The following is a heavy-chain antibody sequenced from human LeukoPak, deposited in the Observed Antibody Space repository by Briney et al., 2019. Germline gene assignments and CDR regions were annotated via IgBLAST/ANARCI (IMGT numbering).Heavy chain of an antibody. CDR3: AKGRGGSCYSGLDS. CDR1: GFAFSGYA. V-gene: IGHV3-33*03. D-gene: IGHD2-15*01. Sequence: GGSLRLSCAASGFAFSGYAMHWVRQAPGKGLEWVAAISRDGGNKGYADSVKGRFTISRDTSKNTLYLQMDGLRAEDMATYYCAKGRGGSCYSGLDSWGQGTLVTVSS. CDR2: ISRDGGNK. J-gene: IGHJ4*02.